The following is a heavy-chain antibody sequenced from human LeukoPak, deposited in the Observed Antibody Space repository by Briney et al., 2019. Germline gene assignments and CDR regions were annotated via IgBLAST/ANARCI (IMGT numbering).Heavy chain of an antibody. J-gene: IGHJ4*02. CDR3: ARGLGGSGSSGY. CDR1: GFTVSSNY. CDR2: IYSGGST. D-gene: IGHD3-10*01. V-gene: IGHV3-66*01. Sequence: GRSLRLSCAASGFTVSSNYMSWVRQAPGKGLEWVPVIYSGGSTYYADSVKGRFTISRDNSKNTLYLQMNSLRAEDTAVYYCARGLGGSGSSGYWGQGTLVTVSS.